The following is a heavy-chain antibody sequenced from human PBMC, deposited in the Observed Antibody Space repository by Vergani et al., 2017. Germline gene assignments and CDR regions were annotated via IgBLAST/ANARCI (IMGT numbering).Heavy chain of an antibody. CDR3: TRVFSYSSGWYPSDY. Sequence: EVQLVESGGELVQPGRPLRLSCTASGFTFGDDAISWFRQAPGKGPEWVAFIRTKSQGETTEYAASVKGRFTISRDDSKSIAYLQMNSLKTEDTAVYYCTRVFSYSSGWYPSDYWGQGTLVTVSS. J-gene: IGHJ4*02. CDR1: GFTFGDDA. CDR2: IRTKSQGETT. V-gene: IGHV3-49*03. D-gene: IGHD6-19*01.